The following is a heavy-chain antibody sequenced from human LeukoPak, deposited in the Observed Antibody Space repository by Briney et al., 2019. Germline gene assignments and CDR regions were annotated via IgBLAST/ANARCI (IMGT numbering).Heavy chain of an antibody. D-gene: IGHD6-13*01. Sequence: GASVKVSCKASGYTFTSYAMNWVRQAPGQGLEWMGIINPSGGSTSYAQKFQGRVTMTRDMSTSTVYMELSSLRSEDTAVYYCARDYIDSLQQLVSGIFGPWGQGTLVTVSS. CDR1: GYTFTSYA. J-gene: IGHJ5*02. V-gene: IGHV1-46*01. CDR3: ARDYIDSLQQLVSGIFGP. CDR2: INPSGGST.